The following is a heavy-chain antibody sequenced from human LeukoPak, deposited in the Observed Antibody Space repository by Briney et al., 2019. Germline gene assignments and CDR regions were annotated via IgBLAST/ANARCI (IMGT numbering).Heavy chain of an antibody. D-gene: IGHD1-14*01. J-gene: IGHJ6*03. V-gene: IGHV4-4*07. CDR2: IYTSGST. CDR3: ARGRYESTRLSADYYFYMDV. CDR1: GGSISSYY. Sequence: PSETLSLTCTVSGGSISSYYWSWIRQPAGKGLEWIGRIYTSGSTIYNPSLKSRVTMSVDTSKNQFSLKLSSVTAVDTAVYYCARGRYESTRLSADYYFYMDVWGKGTTVTVSS.